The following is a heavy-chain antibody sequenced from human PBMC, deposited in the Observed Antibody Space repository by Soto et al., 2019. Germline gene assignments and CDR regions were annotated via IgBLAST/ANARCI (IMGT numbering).Heavy chain of an antibody. CDR2: ISPKTGGT. V-gene: IGHV1-2*02. CDR1: GYTFTGYY. J-gene: IGHJ3*01. CDR3: AREASSIAGTTNAFDV. Sequence: VASVKVSCKASGYTFTGYYVHWVRQAPGQGPEWMGWISPKTGGTNLAQNFQGRVTMTRDTSFSTASMELSGLTSDDTAVYYCAREASSIAGTTNAFDVWGQGTMVTVSS. D-gene: IGHD1-1*01.